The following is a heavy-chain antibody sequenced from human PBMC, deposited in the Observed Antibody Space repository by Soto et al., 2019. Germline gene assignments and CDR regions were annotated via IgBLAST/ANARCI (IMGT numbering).Heavy chain of an antibody. D-gene: IGHD6-13*01. Sequence: SETLSLTCTVSGGSISSYYWSWIRQPAGKGLEWIGRIYTGGSTNYNPSLKSRVTMSVDTSKNQFSLKLSSVTAADTAVYYCARGNVYSSSWYRDGGDAFDIWGQGTMVTV. CDR1: GGSISSYY. J-gene: IGHJ3*02. V-gene: IGHV4-4*07. CDR2: IYTGGST. CDR3: ARGNVYSSSWYRDGGDAFDI.